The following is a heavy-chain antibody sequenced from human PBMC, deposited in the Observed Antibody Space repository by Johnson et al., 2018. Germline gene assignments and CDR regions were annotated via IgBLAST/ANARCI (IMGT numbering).Heavy chain of an antibody. CDR1: GFTFNTCA. V-gene: IGHV3-23*01. J-gene: IGHJ6*02. CDR3: AKYVVVVPVSYGLDV. CDR2: ISASGDTT. Sequence: VQLQESGGGLVQPGGSLRLSCATSGFTFNTCAMNWVRQAPGKGLEWVSGISASGDTTWYSDSVKGRFAISRDNSKNTLSLQMNSLRADDTAIYYCAKYVVVVPVSYGLDVWGQGTTVTVSS. D-gene: IGHD2-2*01.